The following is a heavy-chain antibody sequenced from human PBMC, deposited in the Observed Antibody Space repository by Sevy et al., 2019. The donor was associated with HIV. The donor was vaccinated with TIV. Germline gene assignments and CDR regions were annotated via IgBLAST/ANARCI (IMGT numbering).Heavy chain of an antibody. CDR1: GFTVSSNY. Sequence: GGSLRLSCAASGFTVSSNYMSWVRQAPGKGLEWVSVIYSGGSTYYADSVKGRFTISRDNSKITLYLQMNSLRAEDTAVYYCARDVPYYYDSSGGIYWGQGTLVTVSS. CDR2: IYSGGST. D-gene: IGHD3-22*01. CDR3: ARDVPYYYDSSGGIY. V-gene: IGHV3-53*01. J-gene: IGHJ4*02.